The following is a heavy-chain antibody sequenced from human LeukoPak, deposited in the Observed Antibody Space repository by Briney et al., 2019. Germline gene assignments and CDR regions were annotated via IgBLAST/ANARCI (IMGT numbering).Heavy chain of an antibody. D-gene: IGHD2-15*01. CDR1: GFTFSSYG. Sequence: PGRSLRLSCAASGFTFSSYGMHWVRQAPGKGLEWVAVISYDGSNKYYADSVKGRFTISRDNSKNTLYLQMNSLRDEDTAVYYCAREYCSGGSCYSDYWGQGTLVTVSS. CDR3: AREYCSGGSCYSDY. CDR2: ISYDGSNK. V-gene: IGHV3-30*03. J-gene: IGHJ4*02.